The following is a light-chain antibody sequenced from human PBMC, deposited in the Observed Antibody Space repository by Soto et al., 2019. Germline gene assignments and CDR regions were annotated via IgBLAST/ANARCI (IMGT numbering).Light chain of an antibody. CDR2: TAS. CDR1: QGISSY. V-gene: IGKV1-9*01. J-gene: IGKJ1*01. CDR3: QQYNNDWT. Sequence: IQMTQSPSALSASVGDRVTITCRASQGISSYLAWYQQKPGKAPELLIYTASTLESGVPSRFSGRGSGTEFTLTISSLQPDDFATYYCQQYNNDWTFGQGTKVDIK.